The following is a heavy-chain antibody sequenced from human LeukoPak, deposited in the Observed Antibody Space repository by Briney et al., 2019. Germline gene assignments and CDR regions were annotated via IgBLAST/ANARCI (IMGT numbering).Heavy chain of an antibody. Sequence: SETLSLTCTVSGGSISSYYWSWIRQPAGKGLEWIGRIYTSGSTNYNPSLKSRVTMSVDTSKNQFSLKLSSVTAADTAVYYCARDLDIVVASDAFDIWGQGTMVTVSS. CDR2: IYTSGST. V-gene: IGHV4-4*07. J-gene: IGHJ3*02. CDR3: ARDLDIVVASDAFDI. CDR1: GGSISSYY. D-gene: IGHD2-15*01.